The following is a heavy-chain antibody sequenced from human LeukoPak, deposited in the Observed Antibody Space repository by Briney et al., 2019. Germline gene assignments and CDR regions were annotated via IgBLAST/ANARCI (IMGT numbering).Heavy chain of an antibody. Sequence: GGSLRLSRAASEFTFDNYAMSWVRQAPGKGLEWVSAISGSGGSTYYADSVRGRFTISRDNSKNTLYLQMDSLRAGNTAIYYCAKVASNSGKGGAFDIWGQGTMVTVSS. J-gene: IGHJ3*02. V-gene: IGHV3-23*01. CDR2: ISGSGGST. CDR3: AKVASNSGKGGAFDI. D-gene: IGHD6-19*01. CDR1: EFTFDNYA.